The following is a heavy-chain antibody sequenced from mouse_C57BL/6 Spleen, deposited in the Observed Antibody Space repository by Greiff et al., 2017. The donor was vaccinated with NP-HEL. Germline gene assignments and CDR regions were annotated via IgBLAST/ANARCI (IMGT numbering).Heavy chain of an antibody. D-gene: IGHD1-1*01. J-gene: IGHJ2*01. CDR1: GYTFTDYE. Sequence: VQRVESGAELVRPGASVTLSCKASGYTFTDYEMHWVKQTPVHGLEWIGAIDPETGGTAYNQKFKGKAILTADKSSSTAYMELRSLTSEDSAVYYCTSDYGSSPLGDWGQGTTLTVSS. CDR3: TSDYGSSPLGD. CDR2: IDPETGGT. V-gene: IGHV1-15*01.